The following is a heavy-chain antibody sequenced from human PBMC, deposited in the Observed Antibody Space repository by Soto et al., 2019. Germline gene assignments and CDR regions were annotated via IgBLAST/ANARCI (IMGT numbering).Heavy chain of an antibody. Sequence: ISYEISWVRQAPGKRLEWVSTISGSGDSTYYADSVKGRFTISRDNSKNTLFLQMNSLRTGDTALYYCAKFREYYQGSGSCNYAVYGMDVWCQGTTVNVS. V-gene: IGHV3-23*01. D-gene: IGHD3-10*01. J-gene: IGHJ6*02. CDR3: AKFREYYQGSGSCNYAVYGMDV. CDR2: ISGSGDST. CDR1: ISYE.